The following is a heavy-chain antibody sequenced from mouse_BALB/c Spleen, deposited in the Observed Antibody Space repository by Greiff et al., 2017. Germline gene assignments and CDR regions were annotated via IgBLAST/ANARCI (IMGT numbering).Heavy chain of an antibody. CDR2: ISDGGSYT. CDR3: ARDHGSSAWFAY. V-gene: IGHV5-4*02. Sequence: EVHLVESGGGLVKPGGSLKLSCAASGFTFSDYYMYWVRQTPEKRLEWVATISDGGSYTYYPDSVKGRFTISRDNAKNNLYLQMSSLKSEDTAMYYCARDHGSSAWFAYWGQGTLVTVSA. CDR1: GFTFSDYY. D-gene: IGHD1-1*01. J-gene: IGHJ3*01.